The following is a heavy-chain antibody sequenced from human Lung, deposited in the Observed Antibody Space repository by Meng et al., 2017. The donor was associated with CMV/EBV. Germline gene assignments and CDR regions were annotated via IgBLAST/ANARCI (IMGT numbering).Heavy chain of an antibody. CDR3: ARDSGAVSNFLDT. D-gene: IGHD3-10*01. CDR1: GLNFDDYY. CDR2: ISSSGGIR. J-gene: IGHJ5*02. Sequence: CAASGLNFDDYYMTWIRQAPGKGLEWISYISSSGGIRYYADSVKGRFSISRDNAEKSLFLEMSSLRDDDTAVYFCARDSGAVSNFLDTWGQGTLVTVSS. V-gene: IGHV3-11*04.